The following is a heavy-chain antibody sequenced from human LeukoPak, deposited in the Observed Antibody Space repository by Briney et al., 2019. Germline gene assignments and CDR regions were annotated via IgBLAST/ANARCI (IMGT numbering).Heavy chain of an antibody. Sequence: ASVKVSCKTSGYTFRNYGINWVRQATGQGLEWMGWMNPNSGNTGYAQKFQGRVTMTRNTSISTAYMELSSLRSEDTAVYYCARDGIAAAGRKVDYWGQGTLVTVSS. V-gene: IGHV1-8*02. D-gene: IGHD6-13*01. CDR3: ARDGIAAAGRKVDY. CDR2: MNPNSGNT. CDR1: GYTFRNYG. J-gene: IGHJ4*02.